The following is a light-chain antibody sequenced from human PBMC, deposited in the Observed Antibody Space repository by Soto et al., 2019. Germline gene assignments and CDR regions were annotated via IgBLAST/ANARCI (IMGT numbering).Light chain of an antibody. CDR1: SSDVGGYNY. CDR3: SAYAGSSTWV. Sequence: QSVPTQPPSASGSPGQSVTFSCTGISSDVGGYNYVSWYQQYPGKAPKLMIYEVYKRPSGVPDRFSGSKSGNTASLTVSGLQPEDEADYYCSAYAGSSTWVFGGGTQLTVL. V-gene: IGLV2-8*01. CDR2: EVY. J-gene: IGLJ2*01.